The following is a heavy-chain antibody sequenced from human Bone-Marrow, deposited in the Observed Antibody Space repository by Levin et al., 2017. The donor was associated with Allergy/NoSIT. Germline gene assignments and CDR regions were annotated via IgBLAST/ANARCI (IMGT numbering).Heavy chain of an antibody. D-gene: IGHD5-12*01. CDR2: MNPNSGGT. CDR3: ARGTEEDTGYDLTY. V-gene: IGHV1-2*04. Sequence: GASVKVSCKASGYTFTGYFIHWVRQAPGQGLEWMGWMNPNSGGTNYAEKFQGWVTMTRDTSISTAYMELSRLRSDDTAVYYCARGTEEDTGYDLTYWGQGTLVTVSS. CDR1: GYTFTGYF. J-gene: IGHJ4*02.